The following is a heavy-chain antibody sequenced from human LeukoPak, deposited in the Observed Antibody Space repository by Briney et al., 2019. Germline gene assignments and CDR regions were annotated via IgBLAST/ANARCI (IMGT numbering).Heavy chain of an antibody. Sequence: KPSETLSLTCTVSGGSVSSGDYYWSWIRQPPGKGLEWIGSVYHSGETYYNPSLNSRVTISVDRSKNQLSLKLNSVTAADTAVYYCARGRGSSWYYFDSWGQGTLVTVSS. CDR2: VYHSGET. CDR3: ARGRGSSWYYFDS. CDR1: GGSVSSGDYY. D-gene: IGHD6-13*01. V-gene: IGHV4-30-2*01. J-gene: IGHJ4*02.